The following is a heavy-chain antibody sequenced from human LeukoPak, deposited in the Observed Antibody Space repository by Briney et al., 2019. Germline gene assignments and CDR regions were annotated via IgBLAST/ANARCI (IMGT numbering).Heavy chain of an antibody. CDR1: GFTFSSYA. Sequence: GRSLRLSCAASGFTFSSYAMHWVRQAPGKGLEWVAVISYDGSNKYYADSVKGRFTISRDNSKNTLYLQMNSLRAEDTAVYYCAREGDPGYYDFWSGYFFQADLYNWFDPWGQGTLVTVSS. V-gene: IGHV3-30*01. D-gene: IGHD3-3*01. CDR2: ISYDGSNK. CDR3: AREGDPGYYDFWSGYFFQADLYNWFDP. J-gene: IGHJ5*02.